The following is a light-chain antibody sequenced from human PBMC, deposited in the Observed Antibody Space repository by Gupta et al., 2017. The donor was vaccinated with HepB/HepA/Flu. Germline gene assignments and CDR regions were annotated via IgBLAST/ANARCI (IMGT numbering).Light chain of an antibody. Sequence: QSALTQPASVSGSPGQSITISCTGPSSDVGGYDFVSWYQQHPGKAPKLMIFDVSNRPSGISNRFSCSKSGNTASLTISGLQAEDEADYFCTSYTSTSIRVFGGGTKLTVL. CDR1: SSDVGGYDF. CDR3: TSYTSTSIRV. CDR2: DVS. V-gene: IGLV2-14*03. J-gene: IGLJ3*02.